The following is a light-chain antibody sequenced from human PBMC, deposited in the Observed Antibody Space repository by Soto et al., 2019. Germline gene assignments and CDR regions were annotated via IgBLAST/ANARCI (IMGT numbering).Light chain of an antibody. CDR1: SGDVGAYDY. V-gene: IGLV2-8*01. CDR3: SSYAGSNYPYV. J-gene: IGLJ1*01. Sequence: QSSLTQPPSASGSPGQSVTISCTGTSGDVGAYDYVSWYQQHPGKAPKLLIYEVTKRPLGVPDRFSGSKSGNAASLTVSGLQAEDEADYYCSSYAGSNYPYVFGTGTQVTVL. CDR2: EVT.